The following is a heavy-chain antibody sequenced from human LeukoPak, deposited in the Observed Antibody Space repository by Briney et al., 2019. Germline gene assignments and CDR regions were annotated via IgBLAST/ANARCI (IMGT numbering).Heavy chain of an antibody. CDR2: ISASGGST. J-gene: IGHJ6*04. V-gene: IGHV3-23*01. D-gene: IGHD3-10*01. Sequence: GGSLRLSCAASGFTFNNYGMSWVRQAPGKGLEWVSSISASGGSTYYSDSVKGRFTISRDNSKNTLYLQMNSLRAEDTAVYYCAKVGGYYGSGSLDVWGKGTTVTISS. CDR3: AKVGGYYGSGSLDV. CDR1: GFTFNNYG.